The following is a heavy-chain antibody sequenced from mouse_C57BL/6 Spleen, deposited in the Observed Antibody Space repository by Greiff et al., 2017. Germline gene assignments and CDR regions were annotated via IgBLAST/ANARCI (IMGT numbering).Heavy chain of an antibody. Sequence: QVQLQQSGAELVRPGASVTLSCKASGYTFTDYEMHWVKQTPVHGLEWIGAIDPETGGTAYNQKFKGKAILTADKSSSTAYMELRSLTSEDSAVYYCTRKAIITTVVAPYYAMDYWGQGTSVTVSS. J-gene: IGHJ4*01. D-gene: IGHD1-1*01. CDR1: GYTFTDYE. CDR3: TRKAIITTVVAPYYAMDY. V-gene: IGHV1-15*01. CDR2: IDPETGGT.